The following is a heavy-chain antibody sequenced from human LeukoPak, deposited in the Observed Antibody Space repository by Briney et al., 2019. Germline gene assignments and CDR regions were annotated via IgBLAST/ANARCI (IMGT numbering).Heavy chain of an antibody. Sequence: TSETLSLTCTVSGGSISSYYWSWIRQPPGKGLEWIGYIYYSGSTNYNPSLKSRVTISVDTSKNQFSLKLSSVTAADTAVYYCARDFRDAFDIWGQGTMVTVSS. CDR2: IYYSGST. V-gene: IGHV4-59*01. CDR3: ARDFRDAFDI. CDR1: GGSISSYY. J-gene: IGHJ3*02.